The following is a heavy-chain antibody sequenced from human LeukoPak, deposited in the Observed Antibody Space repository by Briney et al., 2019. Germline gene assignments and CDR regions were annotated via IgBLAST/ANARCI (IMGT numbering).Heavy chain of an antibody. V-gene: IGHV3-7*05. CDR3: AKGAPYSSSLSNWFDP. Sequence: GGSLRLSCAASGFSFSSYWMTWVRQGPGKGLEWVANIKTDGSEKYFVDSVKGRFTISRDNAKNSLYLQMNSLRAEDTAVYYCAKGAPYSSSLSNWFDPWGQGTLVTVSS. CDR2: IKTDGSEK. CDR1: GFSFSSYW. D-gene: IGHD6-6*01. J-gene: IGHJ5*02.